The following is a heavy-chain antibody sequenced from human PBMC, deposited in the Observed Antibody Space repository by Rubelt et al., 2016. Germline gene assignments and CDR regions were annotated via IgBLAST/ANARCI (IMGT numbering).Heavy chain of an antibody. Sequence: QVQLQPWGAGLLKPSETLSLTCAVYGGSFSGYYWTWIRQPPGKGLEWIGEISHSGSTNYNPSLKSRVLISVETSKSQFSLKLTSVADADTAIYYCARRVDGDCTTTSCCIDYWGQGVLATVSS. CDR1: GGSFSGYY. J-gene: IGHJ4*02. V-gene: IGHV4-34*01. CDR3: ARRVDGDCTTTSCCIDY. D-gene: IGHD2-2*01. CDR2: ISHSGST.